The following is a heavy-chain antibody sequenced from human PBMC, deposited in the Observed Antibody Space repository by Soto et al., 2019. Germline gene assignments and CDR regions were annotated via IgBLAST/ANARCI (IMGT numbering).Heavy chain of an antibody. D-gene: IGHD7-27*01. CDR3: ARDTGDGTFDF. V-gene: IGHV1-3*01. CDR2: INAGYGNT. J-gene: IGHJ4*02. Sequence: QVHLVQSGAEVRKPGASVKVSCKASGYTFSSYAMHWLRQAPGQRLEWMGWINAGYGNTKSSQKFQDRVTISRDTSASTAYMELTRLRSEDTAVYYCARDTGDGTFDFLGQGTLVTVSS. CDR1: GYTFSSYA.